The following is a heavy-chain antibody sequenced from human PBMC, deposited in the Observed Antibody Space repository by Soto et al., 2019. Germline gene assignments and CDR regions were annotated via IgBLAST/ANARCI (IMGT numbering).Heavy chain of an antibody. J-gene: IGHJ4*02. CDR2: ISGSGDRT. CDR1: GFPFTTYA. D-gene: IGHD3-16*02. CDR3: ATASTYEYVWGSYSYYFNY. V-gene: IGHV3-23*01. Sequence: GGSLRLSCEASGFPFTTYAMSWVRQSPGKGLEWVSGISGSGDRTHYIDSVKGRFTISRDNYKNTLYLQMSSLRAEDKAIYYCATASTYEYVWGSYSYYFNYWCQGRLFTFSS.